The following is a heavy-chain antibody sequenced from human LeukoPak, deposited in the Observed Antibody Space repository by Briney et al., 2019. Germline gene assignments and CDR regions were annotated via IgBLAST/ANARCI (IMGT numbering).Heavy chain of an antibody. D-gene: IGHD3-3*01. Sequence: ASVKVSCKASGYTFTSYAMHWVRQAPGQRLEWMGWINAGNGNTKYSQEFQGRVTITRDTSASTAYMELNSLRAEDTAVYYCARVIWNLYTIFGAVENGYYMDVWGKGTTVTVPS. CDR2: INAGNGNT. J-gene: IGHJ6*03. V-gene: IGHV1-3*03. CDR1: GYTFTSYA. CDR3: ARVIWNLYTIFGAVENGYYMDV.